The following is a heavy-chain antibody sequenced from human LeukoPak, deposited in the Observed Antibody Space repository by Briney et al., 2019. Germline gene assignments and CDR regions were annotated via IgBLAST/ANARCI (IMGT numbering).Heavy chain of an antibody. CDR3: ARTALLRYFDWLPFDY. V-gene: IGHV5-51*01. Sequence: GESLKISCKGSGYSFTSYWIGWVRQMPGKGLEWIGIIYPGDSDTRYSPSFQGQVTISADKSISTAYLQWSSLKASDTAMYYCARTALLRYFDWLPFDYWGQGTLVTVSS. CDR2: IYPGDSDT. D-gene: IGHD3-9*01. CDR1: GYSFTSYW. J-gene: IGHJ4*02.